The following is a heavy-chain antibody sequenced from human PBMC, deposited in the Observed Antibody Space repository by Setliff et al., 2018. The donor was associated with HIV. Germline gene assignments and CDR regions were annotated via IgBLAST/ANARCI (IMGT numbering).Heavy chain of an antibody. CDR1: GYTFTGYY. V-gene: IGHV1-2*06. CDR2: INPNIGST. J-gene: IGHJ6*03. CDR3: ARDYHTTDILSSGYMDV. Sequence: ASVKVSCKASGYTFTGYYIHWVRQAPGQGLQWMGRINPNIGSTNYAQNFQGRATMTRDTSVNTAFMELSNLRSDDTAVYYCARDYHTTDILSSGYMDVWGKGTTVTVSS. D-gene: IGHD3-9*01.